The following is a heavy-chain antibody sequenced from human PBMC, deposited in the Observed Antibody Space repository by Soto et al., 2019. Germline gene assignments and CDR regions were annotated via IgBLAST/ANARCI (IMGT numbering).Heavy chain of an antibody. CDR2: IYYSGST. J-gene: IGHJ4*02. CDR1: GGSISSGGYY. CDR3: ARDFKRLLDY. Sequence: QVQLQESGPGLVKPSQTLSLTCTVSGGSISSGGYYWSWSRQHPGKGLEWIGYIYYSGSTYYNPSLKSGGTISVDTSKNQFSLKLSSVTAADTAVYYCARDFKRLLDYWGQGTLVTVSS. V-gene: IGHV4-31*03.